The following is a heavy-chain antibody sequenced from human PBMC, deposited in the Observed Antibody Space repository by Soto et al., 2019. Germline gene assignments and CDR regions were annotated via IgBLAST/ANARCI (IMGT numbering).Heavy chain of an antibody. CDR1: GGTFSTYS. CDR3: ARGRGYSGDDHYYYFDMDV. J-gene: IGHJ6*02. CDR2: SIPIFGTA. D-gene: IGHD5-12*01. Sequence: QVQLAQSGAEVKKPGSSVKVSCQASGGTFSTYSINWVRQAPGEGLEWMGGSIPIFGTANYAQNFQGRVTISVDESTSTAYMELSSLRSEDTAVYYCARGRGYSGDDHYYYFDMDVWGQGTTVTVSS. V-gene: IGHV1-69*01.